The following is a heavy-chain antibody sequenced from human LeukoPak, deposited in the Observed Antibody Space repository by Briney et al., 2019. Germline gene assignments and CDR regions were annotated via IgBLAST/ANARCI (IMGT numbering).Heavy chain of an antibody. V-gene: IGHV1-2*02. Sequence: ASVKVSCKASGYTFTGYYMHWVRQAPGQGLEWMGWINPNSGGTNYAQKFQGRVTMTRDTSISTAYMELSRLRSDDTAVYYCARSKVLVYSNFDYWGQGTLATVSS. CDR3: ARSKVLVYSNFDY. CDR2: INPNSGGT. D-gene: IGHD4-4*01. CDR1: GYTFTGYY. J-gene: IGHJ4*02.